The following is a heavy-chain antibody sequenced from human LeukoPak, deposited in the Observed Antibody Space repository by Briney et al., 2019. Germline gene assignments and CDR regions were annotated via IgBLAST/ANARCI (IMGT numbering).Heavy chain of an antibody. D-gene: IGHD1-26*01. CDR2: INHSGST. V-gene: IGHV4-34*01. CDR3: ARGDSSVGLNY. CDR1: GGSFSGYY. J-gene: IGHJ4*02. Sequence: SETLSLTCAVYGGSFSGYYWSWIRQPPGKGLEWIGEINHSGSTNYNPSLKSRVTISVDTSKNQFSLKLSSVTAADTAVYYCARGDSSVGLNYRGQGTLVTVSS.